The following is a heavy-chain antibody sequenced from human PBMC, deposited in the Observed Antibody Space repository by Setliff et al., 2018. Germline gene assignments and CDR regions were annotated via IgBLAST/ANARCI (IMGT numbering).Heavy chain of an antibody. CDR1: GGSISSGSHY. CDR2: IDPSGDT. V-gene: IGHV4-61*09. Sequence: PSETLSLTCTVSGGSISSGSHYWTWIRQPTGKRLEWIGHIDPSGDTNYSPSLKSRVTISRDTSKNQLSLELTSVTAADTAVYYCARSLSSGSYWNSRPFYSDSWGQGTLVTVSS. D-gene: IGHD3-10*01. CDR3: ARSLSSGSYWNSRPFYSDS. J-gene: IGHJ4*02.